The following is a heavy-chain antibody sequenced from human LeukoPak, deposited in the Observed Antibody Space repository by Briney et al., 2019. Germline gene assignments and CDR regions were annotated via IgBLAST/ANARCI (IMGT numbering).Heavy chain of an antibody. V-gene: IGHV5-51*01. D-gene: IGHD2-15*01. CDR3: ARSGCSGGSCHPRTNWFDP. Sequence: GESLKISCKGSGYSFTSYWIGWVRQMPGKGPEWMGIIYPGDSDTRYSPSFQGQVTISADKSISTAYLQWSSLKASDTAMYYCARSGCSGGSCHPRTNWFDPWGQGTLVTVSS. CDR2: IYPGDSDT. CDR1: GYSFTSYW. J-gene: IGHJ5*02.